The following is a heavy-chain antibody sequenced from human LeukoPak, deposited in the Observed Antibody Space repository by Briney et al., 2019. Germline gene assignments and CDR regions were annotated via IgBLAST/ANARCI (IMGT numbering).Heavy chain of an antibody. CDR1: GGTFSSYA. CDR3: ARGGRRTSPYNWFDP. CDR2: IIPIFGTA. J-gene: IGHJ5*02. Sequence: ASVKVSCKASGGTFSSYAISWVRQAPGQGLEWMGGIIPIFGTANYAQKFQGRVTITADESTSTAYMELSSLRSEDTAVYYCARGGRRTSPYNWFDPWGQGTLVTVSS. D-gene: IGHD1-1*01. V-gene: IGHV1-69*13.